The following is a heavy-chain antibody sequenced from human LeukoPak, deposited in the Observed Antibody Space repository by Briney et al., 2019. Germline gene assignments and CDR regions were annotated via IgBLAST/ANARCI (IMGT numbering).Heavy chain of an antibody. CDR1: GGSLSSSSAY. CDR3: VSPRGFSYGYFDY. CDR2: IYYSKNT. V-gene: IGHV4-39*01. J-gene: IGHJ4*02. D-gene: IGHD5-18*01. Sequence: SETLSLTCTVSGGSLSSSSAYWGWIRQPPGKGLEWIGSIYYSKNTYYNPSIKSRVTISADTSKNQFSLTLGSVSATDTAVYYCVSPRGFSYGYFDYWGQGTLVTVSS.